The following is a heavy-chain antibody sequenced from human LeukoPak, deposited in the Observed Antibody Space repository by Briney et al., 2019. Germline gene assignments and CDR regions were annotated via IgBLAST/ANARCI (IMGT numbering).Heavy chain of an antibody. Sequence: ASVKVSCKVSGYTLTELSMHWVRQAPVKGLEWMGGFDPEDGETIYAQKFQGRVTMTEDTSTDTAYMELSSLRSEDTAVYYCATGVIAATRFDYWGQGTLVTVSS. J-gene: IGHJ4*02. V-gene: IGHV1-24*01. CDR3: ATGVIAATRFDY. CDR1: GYTLTELS. D-gene: IGHD2-15*01. CDR2: FDPEDGET.